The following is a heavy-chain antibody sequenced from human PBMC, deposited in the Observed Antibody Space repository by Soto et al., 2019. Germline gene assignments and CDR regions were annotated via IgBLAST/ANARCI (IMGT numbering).Heavy chain of an antibody. Sequence: SETLSLTCTVSGGSISSYYWSWIRQPPGKGLEWNGYIYYSESTNYNPSLNSRVSISVFTSKNQFSLKLSSVTAADTAVYYCARDSISDSGYDYWGQGTLVTVSS. J-gene: IGHJ4*02. CDR3: ARDSISDSGYDY. CDR1: GGSISSYY. V-gene: IGHV4-59*01. CDR2: IYYSEST. D-gene: IGHD5-12*01.